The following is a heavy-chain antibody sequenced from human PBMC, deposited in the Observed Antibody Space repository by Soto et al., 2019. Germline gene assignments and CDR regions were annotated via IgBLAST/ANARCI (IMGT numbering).Heavy chain of an antibody. CDR1: GYSFTSYW. D-gene: IGHD3-22*01. V-gene: IGHV5-51*01. J-gene: IGHJ4*02. Sequence: GESLKISCKGSGYSFTSYWIGWVRQMPGKGLEWMGIIYPGDSDTRYSPSFQGQVTISADKSISTAYLQWSSLKASDTAMYYCARETYYYDSSGYYYAGGFDYWGQGTLVTVSS. CDR2: IYPGDSDT. CDR3: ARETYYYDSSGYYYAGGFDY.